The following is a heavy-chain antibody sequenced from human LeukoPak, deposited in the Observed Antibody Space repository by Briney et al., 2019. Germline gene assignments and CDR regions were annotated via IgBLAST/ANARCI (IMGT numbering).Heavy chain of an antibody. J-gene: IGHJ3*02. CDR2: IWYDGTNE. CDR3: AREGVTALIIDAFDM. Sequence: PGGSLRLSCTASGFSFSSHGMHWVRQAPGKGLEWVAFIWYDGTNEYYLDSVKGRFTISRDNSKNTLYLQMNSLRAEDTAVYYCAREGVTALIIDAFDMWGQGTMVTVSS. D-gene: IGHD2-21*02. V-gene: IGHV3-33*01. CDR1: GFSFSSHG.